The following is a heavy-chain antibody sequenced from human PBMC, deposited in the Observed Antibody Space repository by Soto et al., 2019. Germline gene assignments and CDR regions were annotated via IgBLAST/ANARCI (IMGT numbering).Heavy chain of an antibody. CDR3: ARARHCSGGSCYWFDP. Sequence: PSETLSLTYTVSGGSISSYYWSWIRQPPGKGLEWIGYIYYSGSTNYNPSLKSRVTISVDTSKNQFSLKLSSVTAADTAVYYCARARHCSGGSCYWFDPWGQGTLVTVSS. V-gene: IGHV4-59*01. CDR1: GGSISSYY. D-gene: IGHD2-15*01. J-gene: IGHJ5*02. CDR2: IYYSGST.